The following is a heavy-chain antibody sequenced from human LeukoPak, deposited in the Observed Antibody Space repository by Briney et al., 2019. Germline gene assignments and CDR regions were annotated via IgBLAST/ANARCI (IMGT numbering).Heavy chain of an antibody. D-gene: IGHD3-22*01. V-gene: IGHV3-7*03. CDR3: ARGDYFDRAFDV. CDR2: IKQDGSEK. Sequence: PGGSLRLSCGASGFTFSNFAMNWVRQAPGKGLEWVADIKQDGSEKYYVDSVKGRFTISRDNAKNSLYLQMNSLRAEDTAVYYCARGDYFDRAFDVWGQGTMVTVSS. J-gene: IGHJ3*01. CDR1: GFTFSNFA.